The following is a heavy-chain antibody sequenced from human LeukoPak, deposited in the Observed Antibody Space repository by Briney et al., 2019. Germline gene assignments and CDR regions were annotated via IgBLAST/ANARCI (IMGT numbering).Heavy chain of an antibody. D-gene: IGHD2-15*01. V-gene: IGHV3-23*01. CDR2: ISGSGGST. J-gene: IGHJ4*02. CDR1: GFTFSSYA. Sequence: GGSLRLSCAASGFTFSSYAMSWVRQAPGKGLEWVSAISGSGGSTYYADSVKGRFTISRDNSKNTLCLQMNSLRAEDTALYYCAKDIGPYCSGGSCSLDYWGQGTLVTVSS. CDR3: AKDIGPYCSGGSCSLDY.